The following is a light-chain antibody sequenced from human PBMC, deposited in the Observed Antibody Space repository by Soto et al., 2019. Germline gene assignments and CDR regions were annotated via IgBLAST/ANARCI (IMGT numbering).Light chain of an antibody. Sequence: EIVMTQSPATLSVSPGDRVTLSCRASQSVSSSLAWYQQKPGQAPRLLIYGASTKATGIPARFSGSGSGTAFTLTISSLQSEDFAVYYCQQYNNWPPFTFGHGTKVDIK. CDR1: QSVSSS. V-gene: IGKV3-15*01. CDR2: GAS. CDR3: QQYNNWPPFT. J-gene: IGKJ3*01.